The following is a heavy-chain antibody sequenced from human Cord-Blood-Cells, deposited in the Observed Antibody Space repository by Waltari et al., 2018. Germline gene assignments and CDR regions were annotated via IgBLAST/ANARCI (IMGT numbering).Heavy chain of an antibody. CDR3: ARDRGARSWVDP. CDR2: ISSSSTI. D-gene: IGHD1-26*01. Sequence: EVQLVESGGGLVQPGGSLRLSCAASGFTFSSYSMNWVRQAPGKGLEWVSYISSSSTIYYAESVKGRFTISRDNAKNSLYLQMNSLRDEDTAVYYCARDRGARSWVDPWGQGTLVTVSS. J-gene: IGHJ5*02. CDR1: GFTFSSYS. V-gene: IGHV3-48*02.